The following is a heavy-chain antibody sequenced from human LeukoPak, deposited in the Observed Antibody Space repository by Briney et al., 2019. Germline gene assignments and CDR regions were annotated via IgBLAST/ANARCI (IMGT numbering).Heavy chain of an antibody. CDR3: ARWGYSSGYYR. CDR1: GYTYSGYY. Sequence: ASVKVSCEASGYTYSGYYLYWGRQAPGHRLKWMGCINPNTGGTKYAQKFPGRVTMTRDTSITTAYMELSSLRSDDTAVYYCARWGYSSGYYRWGQGTLVTVSS. CDR2: INPNTGGT. D-gene: IGHD6-19*01. J-gene: IGHJ4*02. V-gene: IGHV1-2*02.